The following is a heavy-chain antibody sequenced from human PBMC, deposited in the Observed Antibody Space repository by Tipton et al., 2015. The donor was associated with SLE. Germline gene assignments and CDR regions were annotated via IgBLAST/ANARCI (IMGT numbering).Heavy chain of an antibody. V-gene: IGHV4-59*11. CDR2: IFHSGGT. D-gene: IGHD2-15*01. CDR3: ATIDPDTESGVIPGDY. Sequence: TLSLTCTVSGASISRHYWTWIRQPPGKGLEWIGDIFHSGGTNYNPSLKSRVTISADTSKNQFSLNLSSVTAADTALYYCATIDPDTESGVIPGDYWGQGILVTVSS. J-gene: IGHJ4*02. CDR1: GASISRHY.